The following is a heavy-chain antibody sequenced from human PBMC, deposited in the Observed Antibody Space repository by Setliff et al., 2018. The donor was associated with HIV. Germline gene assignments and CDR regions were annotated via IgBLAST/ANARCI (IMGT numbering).Heavy chain of an antibody. J-gene: IGHJ6*03. CDR3: ARGSRGYSYAYYYYYMDV. CDR2: IHYRGNT. CDR1: GGSISGYY. Sequence: TLSLTCTVSGGSISGYYWTWIRQPPFKGLEWIGYIHYRGNTDYNPSLKSRVTISVDTSKNQFSLKLSSVTAADTAVYYCARGSRGYSYAYYYYYMDVWGKGTTVTVSS. V-gene: IGHV4-59*01. D-gene: IGHD5-18*01.